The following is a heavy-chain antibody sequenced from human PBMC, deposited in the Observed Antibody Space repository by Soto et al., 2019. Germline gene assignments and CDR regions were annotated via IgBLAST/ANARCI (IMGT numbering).Heavy chain of an antibody. Sequence: QVHLVESGGGVVQPGRSLRLSCAASGFTFSSYGMHWVRQAPGKGLERVAVISYDGSTKYYRESVKGRFTTSRDNSKNTLYLQIDSLRVEDTAVYYCAKDEGRFLKYYFNYGVDVWGLGTTVTVSS. CDR1: GFTFSSYG. J-gene: IGHJ6*02. D-gene: IGHD3-3*01. V-gene: IGHV3-30*18. CDR2: ISYDGSTK. CDR3: AKDEGRFLKYYFNYGVDV.